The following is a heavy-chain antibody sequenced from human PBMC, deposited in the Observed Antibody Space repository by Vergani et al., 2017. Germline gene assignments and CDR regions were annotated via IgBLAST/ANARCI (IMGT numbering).Heavy chain of an antibody. CDR1: GYTFTGYY. V-gene: IGHV1-2*02. D-gene: IGHD2-2*01. Sequence: QVQLVQSGAEVKKPGASVKVSCKASGYTFTGYYMHWVRQAPGKGLEWMGWINPNSGGTKYAQKFQGRVTMTRDTSSSTAYMELSRLRSDDTAVYYCASGPASVDYWGQGTLVTVSS. CDR3: ASGPASVDY. CDR2: INPNSGGT. J-gene: IGHJ4*02.